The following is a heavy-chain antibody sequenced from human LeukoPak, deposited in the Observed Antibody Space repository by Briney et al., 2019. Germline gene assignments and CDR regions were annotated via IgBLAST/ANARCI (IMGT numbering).Heavy chain of an antibody. CDR2: ISAYNGNT. V-gene: IGHV1-18*01. CDR1: GYTFTSYG. Sequence: ASVKVSCKASGYTFTSYGISWVRQAPGQGLEWMGWISAYNGNTNYAQKLQGRVTMTTDTSTSTAYMELRSLRSDDTAVYYCARHRAMIVRDAFDIWGQGTMVTVSS. D-gene: IGHD3-22*01. CDR3: ARHRAMIVRDAFDI. J-gene: IGHJ3*02.